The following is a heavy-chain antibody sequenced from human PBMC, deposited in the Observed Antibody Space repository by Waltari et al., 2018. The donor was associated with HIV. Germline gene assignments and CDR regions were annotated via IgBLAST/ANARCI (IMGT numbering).Heavy chain of an antibody. Sequence: EVQMVEPGGGSVQLRASLRPSCAAAGFSTRNYWLNWFRQTPGKGLVWVSRIKEDGGRVDYAGSVRGRFTISRDSAKNTLFLQMNSLRDEDTAMYYCVKDMFGEYDYWGQGALVTVSS. CDR3: VKDMFGEYDY. CDR2: IKEDGGRV. CDR1: GFSTRNYW. J-gene: IGHJ4*02. D-gene: IGHD3-10*02. V-gene: IGHV3-74*01.